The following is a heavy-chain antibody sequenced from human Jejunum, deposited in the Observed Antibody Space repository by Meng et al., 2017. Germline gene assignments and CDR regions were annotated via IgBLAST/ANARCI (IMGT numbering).Heavy chain of an antibody. CDR1: GFTFRYYE. CDR2: ISKSGSTT. D-gene: IGHD3-10*01. Sequence: GESLKISCAASGFTFRYYEMTWLRLAPGKGLEWISYISKSGSTTYYADSVEGRFLISRDNAQNSLFLQMNSLGAEDTAVYYCARIDYRCDAFAIWGQGKMV. J-gene: IGHJ3*02. CDR3: ARIDYRCDAFAI. V-gene: IGHV3-48*03.